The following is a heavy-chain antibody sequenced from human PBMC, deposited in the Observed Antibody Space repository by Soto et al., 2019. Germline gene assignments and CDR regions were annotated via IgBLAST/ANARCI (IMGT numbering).Heavy chain of an antibody. CDR3: ARHNWIWFGDSKDDY. CDR1: SGSISSSNW. CDR2: IYHSGST. D-gene: IGHD3-10*01. V-gene: IGHV4-4*02. Sequence: SETLSLTCAVSSGSISSSNWWSWVRQPPGKGLEWIGEIYHSGSTNYNPSLKSRVTISVDKSKNQFSLKLSSVTAADTAVYYCARHNWIWFGDSKDDYWGQGTLVTVSS. J-gene: IGHJ4*02.